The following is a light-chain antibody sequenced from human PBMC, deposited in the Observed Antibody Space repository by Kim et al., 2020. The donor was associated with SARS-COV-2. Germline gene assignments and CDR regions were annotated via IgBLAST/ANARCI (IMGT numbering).Light chain of an antibody. J-gene: IGKJ1*01. Sequence: LSPGDRATLSCRASQSVSSYLAWYQQKPGQAPRLLIYDASTRATGIPARFSGSGSGTDFTLTISSLEPEDFAVYYCQQRSNWPRTFGQGTKVDIK. CDR1: QSVSSY. CDR3: QQRSNWPRT. CDR2: DAS. V-gene: IGKV3-11*01.